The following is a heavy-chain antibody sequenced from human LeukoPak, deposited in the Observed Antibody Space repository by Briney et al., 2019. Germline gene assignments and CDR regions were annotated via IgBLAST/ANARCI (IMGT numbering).Heavy chain of an antibody. CDR2: ISSNDEK. CDR3: ARGGNSNSGRWFDP. Sequence: SGPVLVKPTETLTLTCTVSGFSLSNARVGVSWIRQPPGKALEWLAHISSNDEKSYNTSLKSRLTTSKDTSKSQVVLTMTNMDPVDTATYYCARGGNSNSGRWFDPWGQGTLVTVSS. V-gene: IGHV2-26*01. J-gene: IGHJ5*02. D-gene: IGHD4-11*01. CDR1: GFSLSNARVG.